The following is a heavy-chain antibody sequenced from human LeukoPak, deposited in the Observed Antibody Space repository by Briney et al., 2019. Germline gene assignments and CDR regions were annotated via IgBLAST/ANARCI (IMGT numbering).Heavy chain of an antibody. CDR2: INPNSGGT. CDR3: ARSTLPIVVVPAAIGWFDP. D-gene: IGHD2-2*01. J-gene: IGHJ5*02. Sequence: ASVKVSCKASGYTFTGYYMHWVRQAPGQGLEWMGWINPNSGGTNYAQKFQGRVTMTRDTSISTAYMELSRLRSDDTAVYYCARSTLPIVVVPAAIGWFDPWGQGTLVTVSS. CDR1: GYTFTGYY. V-gene: IGHV1-2*02.